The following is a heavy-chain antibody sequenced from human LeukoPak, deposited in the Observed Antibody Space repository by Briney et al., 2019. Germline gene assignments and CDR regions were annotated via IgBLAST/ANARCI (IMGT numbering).Heavy chain of an antibody. V-gene: IGHV1-69*04. D-gene: IGHD1-20*01. CDR2: IIPILGIA. CDR3: ASLIPRITATLYYYYGMDV. J-gene: IGHJ6*02. CDR1: GGTFSSYA. Sequence: ASVKVSCKASGGTFSSYAISWVRQAPGQGLEWMGRIIPILGIANYAQKFQGRVTITADKSTSTAYMELSSLRSEDTAVYYCASLIPRITATLYYYYGMDVWGQGTTVTVSS.